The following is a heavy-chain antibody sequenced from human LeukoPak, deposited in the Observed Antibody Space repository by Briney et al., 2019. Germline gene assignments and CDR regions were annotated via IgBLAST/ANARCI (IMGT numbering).Heavy chain of an antibody. CDR2: INSDGSST. J-gene: IGHJ4*02. D-gene: IGHD5/OR15-5a*01. CDR3: ARDPSCIRGLMDY. CDR1: GFTLSSYW. V-gene: IGHV3-74*01. Sequence: GGSLRLSCAASGFTLSSYWMHWVRQAPGKGLVWVSRINSDGSSTSYADSVKGRFTISRDNAKNTLYLQMNSLRAEDTAVYYCARDPSCIRGLMDYWGQGTLVNVSS.